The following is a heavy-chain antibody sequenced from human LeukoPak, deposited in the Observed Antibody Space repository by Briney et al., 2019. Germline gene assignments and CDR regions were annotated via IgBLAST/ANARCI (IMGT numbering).Heavy chain of an antibody. J-gene: IGHJ4*02. CDR3: TSQLWFGELLWDS. D-gene: IGHD3-10*01. Sequence: PGGSLRLSCAASGFTFSGSAMHWVRQASGKGLEWVGRIRSKANSYATAYAASVKGRFTISRDDSKNTAYLQMNSLKTEDTAVYYCTSQLWFGELLWDSWGQGTLVTVSS. CDR2: IRSKANSYAT. V-gene: IGHV3-73*01. CDR1: GFTFSGSA.